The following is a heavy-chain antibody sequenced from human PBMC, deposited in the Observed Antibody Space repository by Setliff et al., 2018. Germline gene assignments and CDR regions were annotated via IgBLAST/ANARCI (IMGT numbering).Heavy chain of an antibody. V-gene: IGHV4-39*01. CDR1: GDSISRSTYY. J-gene: IGHJ3*02. D-gene: IGHD3-22*01. CDR2: VDHSGNT. Sequence: SETLSLTCTVSGDSISRSTYYWGWIRQSPGKGLDWIGTVDHSGNTFYNPSLKSRVTISVAPSKNQVSLKLTSVSAADTAVYYCARGDYYDSSAYSPDTFDIWGQGTMVT. CDR3: ARGDYYDSSAYSPDTFDI.